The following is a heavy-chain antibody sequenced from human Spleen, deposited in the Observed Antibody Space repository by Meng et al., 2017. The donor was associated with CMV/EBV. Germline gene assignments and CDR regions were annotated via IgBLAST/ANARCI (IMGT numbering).Heavy chain of an antibody. CDR1: GGSISSSSYY. CDR2: IYYSGST. V-gene: IGHV4-39*07. J-gene: IGHJ6*02. CDR3: AKDWDCTSTSCYLDYGMDV. D-gene: IGHD2-2*01. Sequence: SETLSLTCTVSGGSISSSSYYWGWIRQPPGKGLEWIGSIYYSGSTYYNPSLKSRVTISVDTSKNQFSLKLSSVTAADTAVYYCAKDWDCTSTSCYLDYGMDVWGHGTTVTVSS.